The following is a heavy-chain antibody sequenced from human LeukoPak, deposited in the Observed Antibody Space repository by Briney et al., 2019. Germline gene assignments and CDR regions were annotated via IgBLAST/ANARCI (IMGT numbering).Heavy chain of an antibody. Sequence: GGSLRLSCAASGSTFSSYAMSWVRQAPGKGLEWVSTISGSGGSTYYADSEKGRFTISRDNSKNTLYLQMNSLRAEDTAVYYCAKDRDCSSTRCYGDFDYWGQGTLVTVSS. CDR3: AKDRDCSSTRCYGDFDY. D-gene: IGHD2-2*01. CDR1: GSTFSSYA. V-gene: IGHV3-23*01. CDR2: ISGSGGST. J-gene: IGHJ4*02.